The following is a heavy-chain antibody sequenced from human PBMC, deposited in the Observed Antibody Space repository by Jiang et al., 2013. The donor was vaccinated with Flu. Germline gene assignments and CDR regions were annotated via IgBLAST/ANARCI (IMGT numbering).Heavy chain of an antibody. CDR3: ARGMVRGVIDY. V-gene: IGHV4-31*03. J-gene: IGHJ4*02. CDR1: GGSISSGGYY. D-gene: IGHD3-10*01. CDR2: IYYSGST. Sequence: SLTCTVSGGSISSGGYYWSWIRQHPGKGLEWIGYIYYSGSTYYNPSLKSRVTISVDTSKNQFSLKLSSVTAADTAVYYCARGMVRGVIDYWGQGTLVTVSS.